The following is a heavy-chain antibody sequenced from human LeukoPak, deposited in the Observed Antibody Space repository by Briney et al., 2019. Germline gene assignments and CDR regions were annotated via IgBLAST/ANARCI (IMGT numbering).Heavy chain of an antibody. CDR1: GFTFSSFW. V-gene: IGHV3-7*01. CDR3: AREGRELAYCSGSTCYSSGPIDS. CDR2: IKRDGSEK. Sequence: PGGSLRLSCAASGFTFSSFWMTWVRQAPGKGLEGVTTIKRDGSEKYYVDSVEGRFTISRDNAKNSLYLQMNSLRAEETAVYYCAREGRELAYCSGSTCYSSGPIDSWGQGTLVTVSS. D-gene: IGHD2-2*02. J-gene: IGHJ4*02.